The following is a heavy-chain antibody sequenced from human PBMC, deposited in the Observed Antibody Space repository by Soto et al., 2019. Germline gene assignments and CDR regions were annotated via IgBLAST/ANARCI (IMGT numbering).Heavy chain of an antibody. D-gene: IGHD3-22*01. CDR2: ISGSGSTI. J-gene: IGHJ4*02. CDR3: AKVFYYYDSSGYYYFDY. CDR1: GFTFSSYA. V-gene: IGHV3-23*01. Sequence: QPGGSLRLSCAASGFTFSSYAVSWVRQAPGKWPEWISSISGSGSTIYYADSVKGRFTISRDNSKNTLYLQMSSLRAEDTAVYYCAKVFYYYDSSGYYYFDYWGQGTLVTVSS.